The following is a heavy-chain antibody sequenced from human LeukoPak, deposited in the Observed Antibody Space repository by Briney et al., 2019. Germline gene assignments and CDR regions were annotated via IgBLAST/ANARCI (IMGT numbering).Heavy chain of an antibody. Sequence: SETLSLTCTVSGGSLSSYYWSWVRQPPGKGLEWIGYIYTSGSTNYNPSLKSRVTISVDTSKNQSSRRLRSVTAADTAGYYCARLYYDILTGYYQGWFDPWGQGPLVIVSS. CDR2: IYTSGST. V-gene: IGHV4-4*09. D-gene: IGHD3-9*01. CDR3: ARLYYDILTGYYQGWFDP. J-gene: IGHJ5*02. CDR1: GGSLSSYY.